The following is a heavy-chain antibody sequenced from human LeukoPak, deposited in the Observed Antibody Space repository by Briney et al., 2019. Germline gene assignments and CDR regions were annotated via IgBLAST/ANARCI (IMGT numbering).Heavy chain of an antibody. J-gene: IGHJ4*02. CDR2: ISGSGGGT. V-gene: IGHV3-23*01. D-gene: IGHD3-22*01. CDR3: ARDPAYYDSSGGY. CDR1: GFTFNSYA. Sequence: GGSLRLSCAASGFTFNSYAMSWVRQAPEKGLEWVATISGSGGGTYYADSVKGRFTISRDNAKNSLYLQMNSLRAEDTAVYYCARDPAYYDSSGGYWGQGTLVTVSS.